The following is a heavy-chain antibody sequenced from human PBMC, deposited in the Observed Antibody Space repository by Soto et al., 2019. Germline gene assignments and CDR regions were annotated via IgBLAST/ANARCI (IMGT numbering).Heavy chain of an antibody. J-gene: IGHJ4*02. CDR3: VNSYSTSWYVDY. Sequence: GGSLRLSCAASGFIFSSYVMSWVRQAPGKGLEWVSAISGSGGTTYYADSAKGRFTISRDNSKNTVYLQMNSLRAEDTAVYYCVNSYSTSWYVDYWGQGTLVTVSS. V-gene: IGHV3-23*01. D-gene: IGHD6-13*01. CDR1: GFIFSSYV. CDR2: ISGSGGTT.